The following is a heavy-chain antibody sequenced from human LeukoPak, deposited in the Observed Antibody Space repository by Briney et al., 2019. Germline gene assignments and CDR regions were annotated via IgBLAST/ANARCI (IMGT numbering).Heavy chain of an antibody. CDR3: AKDIYIRAGVGTRLYYYYGMDV. CDR2: ISGDGGST. D-gene: IGHD1-1*01. J-gene: IGHJ6*02. V-gene: IGHV3-43*02. CDR1: GFTFGDYA. Sequence: GGSLRLSCAASGFTFGDYAMHWVRQAPGKGLEWVSLISGDGGSTYYADSVKGRFTISRDNSKNSLYLQMNSLRTEDAALYYCAKDIYIRAGVGTRLYYYYGMDVWGQGTTVTVSS.